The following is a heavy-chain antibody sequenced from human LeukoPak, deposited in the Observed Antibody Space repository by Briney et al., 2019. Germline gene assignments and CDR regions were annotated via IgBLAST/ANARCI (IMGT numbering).Heavy chain of an antibody. D-gene: IGHD1-1*01. CDR1: GFTFTSHV. Sequence: GGSLRLSCSASGFTFTSHVMHWVRQAPGKGLQYVSGISMDVQTTYYAGSVKGRFTNSRDSSKNTVYLQMNSLTAEDTAVYYCVREGLERRTNFDYWGQGTLVSVSS. CDR3: VREGLERRTNFDY. CDR2: ISMDVQTT. J-gene: IGHJ4*02. V-gene: IGHV3-64D*06.